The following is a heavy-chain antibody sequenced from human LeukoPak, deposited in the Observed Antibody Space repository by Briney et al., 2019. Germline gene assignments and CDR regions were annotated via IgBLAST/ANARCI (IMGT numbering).Heavy chain of an antibody. D-gene: IGHD2-2*01. J-gene: IGHJ5*02. Sequence: GGSLRLSCAASGFTFSSYAMSWVRQAPGKGLEWVSAISGSGGSTYYADSVKGRFTISRDNPKNTLYLQMNSLRAEDTAVYYCARTEYQLLSYWDNWFDPWGQGTLVTVSS. CDR1: GFTFSSYA. CDR3: ARTEYQLLSYWDNWFDP. V-gene: IGHV3-23*01. CDR2: ISGSGGST.